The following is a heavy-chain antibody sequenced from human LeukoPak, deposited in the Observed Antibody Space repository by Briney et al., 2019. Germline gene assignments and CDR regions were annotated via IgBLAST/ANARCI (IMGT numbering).Heavy chain of an antibody. CDR1: GFTVSSNY. J-gene: IGHJ6*02. D-gene: IGHD3-3*01. CDR2: IYSGGST. Sequence: GGSLRLSCAASGFTVSSNYMSWVRQAPGKGLEWVSVIYSGGSTYYADSVKGRFTISRDNSKDTLYLQMNSLRAEDTAVYYCARRRFLEWPMDVWGQGTTVTVSS. V-gene: IGHV3-66*01. CDR3: ARRRFLEWPMDV.